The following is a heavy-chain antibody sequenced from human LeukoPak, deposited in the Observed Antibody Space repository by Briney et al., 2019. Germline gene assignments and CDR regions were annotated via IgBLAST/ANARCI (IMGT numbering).Heavy chain of an antibody. J-gene: IGHJ4*02. CDR1: GFNFNMFA. Sequence: GGSLRLSCGGTGFNFNMFAMHWVRQAPGKGLEWVSGLSRSGTTTNYADSVKGRFTISSDKSKHTMFLQMNSLRPEDTAIYYCAKEQRIRHCSEGVCMEGYYFDYWGQGALVTVSS. CDR2: LSRSGTTT. D-gene: IGHD2-15*01. V-gene: IGHV3-23*01. CDR3: AKEQRIRHCSEGVCMEGYYFDY.